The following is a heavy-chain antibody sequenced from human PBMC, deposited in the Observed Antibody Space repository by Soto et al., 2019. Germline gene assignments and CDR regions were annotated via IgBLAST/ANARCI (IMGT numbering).Heavy chain of an antibody. D-gene: IGHD3-10*01. CDR3: ARVGHYYGSGSYYKGAFDI. J-gene: IGHJ3*02. V-gene: IGHV1-3*01. Sequence: QVQLVQSGAEVKKPGASVKVSCKASGYTFTSYAMHWVRQAPGQRLEWMGWINAGNGNTKYSQKFQGRVTITRDTSASTAYMELSSPRSEDTAVYYCARVGHYYGSGSYYKGAFDIWGQGTMVTVSS. CDR2: INAGNGNT. CDR1: GYTFTSYA.